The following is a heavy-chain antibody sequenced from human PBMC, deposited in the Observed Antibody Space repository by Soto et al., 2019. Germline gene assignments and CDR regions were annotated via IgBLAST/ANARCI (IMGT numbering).Heavy chain of an antibody. CDR1: GFPFSNAR. CDR2: IKSKTDGGTT. J-gene: IGHJ6*02. CDR3: TFPPPTSLRVDIVATITEDYYYGMDV. D-gene: IGHD5-12*01. Sequence: GGSLRLSCAASGFPFSNARMNWVRQAPGKGLEWVGRIKSKTDGGTTDYAAPVKGRFTISRDDSKNTLYLQMNSLKTEDTAVYYCTFPPPTSLRVDIVATITEDYYYGMDVWGQGTTVTVSS. V-gene: IGHV3-15*07.